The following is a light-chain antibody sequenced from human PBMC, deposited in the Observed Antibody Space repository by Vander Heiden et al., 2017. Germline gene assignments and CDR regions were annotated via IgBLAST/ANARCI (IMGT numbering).Light chain of an antibody. Sequence: QSVLTQPPSVSGAPGQRVTISCTGSSPNIGAGYDEHWYQQLPGPAPKLLIYGNSNRPSGVPDRFSGSKSGTSASLAITGLQAEDEADYYCQSYDSSLSGNVVFGGGTKLTVL. CDR3: QSYDSSLSGNVV. J-gene: IGLJ2*01. CDR1: SPNIGAGYD. CDR2: GNS. V-gene: IGLV1-40*01.